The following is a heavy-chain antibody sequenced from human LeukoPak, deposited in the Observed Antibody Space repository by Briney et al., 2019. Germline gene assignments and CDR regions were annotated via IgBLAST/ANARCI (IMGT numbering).Heavy chain of an antibody. Sequence: SETLSLTCTVSGGSISSGSYYWGWIRQPPGKGLEWIGSIYYSGSTNYNPSLKSRVTISIDTSKKQFSLKLSSVTAADTAVYYCARHRSTPSSASFDPWGQGTLVTVSS. CDR1: GGSISSGSYY. J-gene: IGHJ5*02. D-gene: IGHD2-2*01. CDR3: ARHRSTPSSASFDP. CDR2: IYYSGST. V-gene: IGHV4-39*01.